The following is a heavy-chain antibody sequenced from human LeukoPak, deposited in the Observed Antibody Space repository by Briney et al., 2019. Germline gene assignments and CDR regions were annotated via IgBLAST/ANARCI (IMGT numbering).Heavy chain of an antibody. J-gene: IGHJ4*02. V-gene: IGHV3-23*01. CDR3: AKVTLTSTVVTPFDY. D-gene: IGHD4-23*01. CDR1: DFSFITYA. Sequence: GGSLRLSCAASDFSFITYAMSWVRQAPGKGLQWVSAISGSGSSTYYADSMRGRFTISRDNSKNTLYLKMNSLRVEDTAVYYCAKVTLTSTVVTPFDYWGQGTLVTVSS. CDR2: ISGSGSST.